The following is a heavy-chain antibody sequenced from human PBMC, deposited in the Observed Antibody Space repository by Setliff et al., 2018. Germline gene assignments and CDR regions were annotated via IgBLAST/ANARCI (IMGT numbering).Heavy chain of an antibody. J-gene: IGHJ3*02. CDR3: ARHGSSGKFDASDI. D-gene: IGHD3-10*01. Sequence: GASVKVSCKASGYPFTSYGVNWVRQAPGQGPEWMGRIVTYNDDTYYPRKFQGRVTMTTDTSTSTAYMELRSLTSDDTAVYYCARHGSSGKFDASDIWGQGTMVTVSS. CDR1: GYPFTSYG. CDR2: IVTYNDDT. V-gene: IGHV1-18*04.